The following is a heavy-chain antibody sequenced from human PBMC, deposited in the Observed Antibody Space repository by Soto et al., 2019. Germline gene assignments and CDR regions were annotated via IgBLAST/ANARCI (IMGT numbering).Heavy chain of an antibody. J-gene: IGHJ4*02. V-gene: IGHV4-34*01. CDR3: ARGHYGSGAMAIYYFDY. CDR1: GGSFSCYY. D-gene: IGHD3-10*01. Sequence: SETLSLTCAVYGGSFSCYYWSWIRQPPGKGLEWIGEINHSGGTNYNPSLKSRVTISVDTSKDQFSLKLSSVTAADTAVYYCARGHYGSGAMAIYYFDYWGQGTLVTVSS. CDR2: INHSGGT.